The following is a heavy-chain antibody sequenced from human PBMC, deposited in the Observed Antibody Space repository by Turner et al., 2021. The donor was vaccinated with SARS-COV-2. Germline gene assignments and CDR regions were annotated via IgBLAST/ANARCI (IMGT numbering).Heavy chain of an antibody. CDR2: ISYDGSNK. CDR1: GFTFSSYG. Sequence: QVQLVESGGGVVQPGRSLRLFCAASGFTFSSYGMNWVRQAPGKGLEWVAVISYDGSNKFYADSVKGRFTISRDDSKNTLYLQMNSLRAEDTAVYYCAKITGTTTGDYWGQGTLVTVSS. D-gene: IGHD1-7*01. CDR3: AKITGTTTGDY. V-gene: IGHV3-30*18. J-gene: IGHJ4*02.